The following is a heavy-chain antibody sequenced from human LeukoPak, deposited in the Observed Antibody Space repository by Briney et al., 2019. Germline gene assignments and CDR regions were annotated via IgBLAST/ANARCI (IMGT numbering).Heavy chain of an antibody. J-gene: IGHJ3*02. V-gene: IGHV3-33*01. Sequence: GGSLRLSCAASGFTFSSYGMHWVRQAPGKGLEWVAVIWYDGSNKYYADSVKGRFTISRDNSKNTLYLQMNSLRAEDTAVYYCARAPTHEDAFDIWGQGTMVTVSS. CDR1: GFTFSSYG. CDR3: ARAPTHEDAFDI. CDR2: IWYDGSNK.